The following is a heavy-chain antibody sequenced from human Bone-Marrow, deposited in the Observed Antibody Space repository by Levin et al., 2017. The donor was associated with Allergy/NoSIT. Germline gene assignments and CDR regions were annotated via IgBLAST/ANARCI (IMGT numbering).Heavy chain of an antibody. CDR1: DGSINGYF. V-gene: IGHV4-59*01. J-gene: IGHJ5*02. D-gene: IGHD3-10*01. CDR3: ARDVEGSGRYLRLDA. CDR2: IYDGGNT. Sequence: SETLSLTCTVSDGSINGYFWNWFRQPPGKELEWIGLIYDGGNTRYNPSLQSRVTISLDTPKNQFFLRVKSVIAADTAVYYCARDVEGSGRYLRLDAWGQGTLVTVSS.